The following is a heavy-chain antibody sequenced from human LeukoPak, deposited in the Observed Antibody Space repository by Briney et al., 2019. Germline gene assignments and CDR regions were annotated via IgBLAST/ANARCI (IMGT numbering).Heavy chain of an antibody. CDR3: ARGHQQLVDY. Sequence: ASVKVSCKVSGYTLTELSMHWVRQAPGQGLEWMGIINPSGGSTSYAQKFQGRVTMTRDTSTSTVYMELSSLRSEDTAVYYCARGHQQLVDYWGQGTLVTVSS. D-gene: IGHD6-13*01. J-gene: IGHJ4*02. CDR1: GYTLTELS. V-gene: IGHV1-46*01. CDR2: INPSGGST.